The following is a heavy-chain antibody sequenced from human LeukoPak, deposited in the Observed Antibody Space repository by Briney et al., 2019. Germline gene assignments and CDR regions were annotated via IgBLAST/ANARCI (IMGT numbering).Heavy chain of an antibody. V-gene: IGHV4-39*07. CDR3: ARGRYSSSWPGNWFDP. CDR1: GGSISSSSYY. Sequence: SETLSLTCTVSGGSISSSSYYWGWIRQPPGTGLEWIGSIYYSGSTYYNPSLKSRVTISVDTSKNQFSLKLSSVTAADTAVYYCARGRYSSSWPGNWFDPWGQGTLVTVSS. J-gene: IGHJ5*02. CDR2: IYYSGST. D-gene: IGHD6-13*01.